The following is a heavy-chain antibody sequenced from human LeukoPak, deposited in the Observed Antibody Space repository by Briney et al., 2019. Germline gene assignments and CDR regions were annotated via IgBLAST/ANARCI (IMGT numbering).Heavy chain of an antibody. J-gene: IGHJ4*02. CDR2: TSGDGITT. Sequence: PGGSLRLSCAASGFTFHNYAIHWVRQAPEKGLEWVSLTSGDGITTYFADSVKGRFTISRDNSKSSLCLQMNSLRTEDTALYYCARDHVYGGADYWGQGTLVTVSS. D-gene: IGHD5/OR15-5a*01. CDR1: GFTFHNYA. CDR3: ARDHVYGGADY. V-gene: IGHV3-43*02.